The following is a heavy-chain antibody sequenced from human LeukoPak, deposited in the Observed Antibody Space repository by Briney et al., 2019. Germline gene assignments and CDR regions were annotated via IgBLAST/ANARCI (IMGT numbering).Heavy chain of an antibody. Sequence: ASVKVSCKASGYTFTSYDINWVRQATGQGLEWMGWMNPNNGNTGYAQKFQGRVTMTRNTSINTAYMELSSLRFEDTAVYYCAKTFLTAYDTYFYYYGLDVWGQGTPVTVSS. V-gene: IGHV1-8*01. J-gene: IGHJ6*02. D-gene: IGHD3-9*01. CDR1: GYTFTSYD. CDR2: MNPNNGNT. CDR3: AKTFLTAYDTYFYYYGLDV.